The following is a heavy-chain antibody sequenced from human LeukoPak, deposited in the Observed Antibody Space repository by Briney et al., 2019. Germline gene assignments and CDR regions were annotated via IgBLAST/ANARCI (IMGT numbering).Heavy chain of an antibody. J-gene: IGHJ4*02. CDR1: GFTVSSNY. V-gene: IGHV3-53*01. Sequence: GGSLRLSCAASGFTVSSNYMSWVRQAPGKGLEWVSVIYSGGSTYYADSVKGRFTISRDNSKNTLYLQMNSLRAEDTAVYYCAKHSSGWYSFDYWGQGTLVTVSS. CDR3: AKHSSGWYSFDY. CDR2: IYSGGST. D-gene: IGHD6-19*01.